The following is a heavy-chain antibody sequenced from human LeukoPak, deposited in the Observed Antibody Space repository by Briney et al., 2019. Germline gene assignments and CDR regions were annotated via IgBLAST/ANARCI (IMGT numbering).Heavy chain of an antibody. CDR3: AGVQDSYGYDYYYYGMDV. V-gene: IGHV4-34*01. CDR2: INHSGST. Sequence: PSETLSLTCAVYGGSFSGYYWSWIRQPPGKGLEWIGEINHSGSTNYNPSLKSRVTISVDTSKNQFSLKLSSVTAADTAVYYCAGVQDSYGYDYYYYGMDVWGQGTTVTVSS. D-gene: IGHD5-18*01. CDR1: GGSFSGYY. J-gene: IGHJ6*02.